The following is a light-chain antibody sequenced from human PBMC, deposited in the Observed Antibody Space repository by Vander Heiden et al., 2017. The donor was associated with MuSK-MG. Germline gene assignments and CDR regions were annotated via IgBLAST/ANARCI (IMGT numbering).Light chain of an antibody. CDR3: QHNDHPPFT. CDR1: QDISND. V-gene: IGKV1-33*01. J-gene: IGKJ3*01. CDR2: DAS. Sequence: DIQITQSPSSLSASVGDRVAIACQASQDISNDLSLYQQKPGKSPKLLIYDASNLETGVPSWSSRSGSGADFTFTISRLQHEDFATYYCQHNDHPPFTFGHGTELDIK.